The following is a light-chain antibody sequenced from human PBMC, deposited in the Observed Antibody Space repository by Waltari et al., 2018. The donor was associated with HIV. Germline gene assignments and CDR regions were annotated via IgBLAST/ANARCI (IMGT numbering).Light chain of an antibody. CDR3: LLSYGGPRV. V-gene: IGLV7-46*01. J-gene: IGLJ2*01. CDR2: DTS. CDR1: TGAVTSGHS. Sequence: QAVVTQEPSLTLSPGGTVTLTCGPSTGAVTSGHSPYWFQQRPGQAPRTLIHDTSNKHSWTPARFSGSLLGGKAALTLSGAQPEDEAEYYCLLSYGGPRVFGGGTKLTVL.